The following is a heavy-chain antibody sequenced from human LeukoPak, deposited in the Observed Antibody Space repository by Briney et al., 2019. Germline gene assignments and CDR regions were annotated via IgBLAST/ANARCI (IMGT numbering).Heavy chain of an antibody. CDR2: IYYSGST. CDR3: ARDSSGSYLNWFDP. CDR1: GGSISSSSYY. V-gene: IGHV4-61*01. Sequence: KPSETLSLTCTVSGGSISSSSYYWSWIRQPPGKGLEWIGYIYYSGSTNYNPSLKSRVTISVDTSKNQFSLKLSSVTAADTAVYYCARDSSGSYLNWFDPWGQGTLVTVSS. D-gene: IGHD1-26*01. J-gene: IGHJ5*02.